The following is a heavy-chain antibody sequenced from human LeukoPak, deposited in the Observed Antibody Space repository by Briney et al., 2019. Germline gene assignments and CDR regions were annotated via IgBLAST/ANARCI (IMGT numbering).Heavy chain of an antibody. V-gene: IGHV1-18*01. D-gene: IGHD3-10*01. CDR1: GYTFTSYG. J-gene: IGHJ4*02. Sequence: ASVKVSCKASGYTFTSYGLSWMRQAPGQGLEWMGWISAYNGNTNYAQKFQGRVTITADKSTSTAYMELSSLRSEDTAVYYCARNANRLVRGVNPPPLFDYWGQGTLVTVSS. CDR2: ISAYNGNT. CDR3: ARNANRLVRGVNPPPLFDY.